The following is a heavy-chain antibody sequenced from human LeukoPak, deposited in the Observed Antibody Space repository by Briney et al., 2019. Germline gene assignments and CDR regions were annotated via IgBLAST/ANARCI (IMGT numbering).Heavy chain of an antibody. V-gene: IGHV4-59*01. D-gene: IGHD6-13*01. CDR2: IYYSGST. CDR1: GCSISSYD. J-gene: IGHJ4*02. CDR3: ARLGGMATFDV. Sequence: SETLSLTCTVSGCSISSYDTSWLRQPPGKGLEWIGYIYYSGSTNYNPSLKSRVTISVDTSKNQFSLKLSSVTAADTAVYYCARLGGMATFDVWGKGALVTVSS.